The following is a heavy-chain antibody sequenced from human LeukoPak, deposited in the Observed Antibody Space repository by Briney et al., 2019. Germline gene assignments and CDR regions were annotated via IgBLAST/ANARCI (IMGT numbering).Heavy chain of an antibody. D-gene: IGHD5-24*01. Sequence: SVKVSCKVSRYTLTELSMHWVRQAPGKGLEWMGGIIPIFGTANYAQKFQGRVTITTDESTSTAYMELSSLRSEDTAVYYCARERRDGYPGYYFDYWGQGTLVTVSS. V-gene: IGHV1-69*05. CDR2: IIPIFGTA. J-gene: IGHJ4*02. CDR1: RYTLTELS. CDR3: ARERRDGYPGYYFDY.